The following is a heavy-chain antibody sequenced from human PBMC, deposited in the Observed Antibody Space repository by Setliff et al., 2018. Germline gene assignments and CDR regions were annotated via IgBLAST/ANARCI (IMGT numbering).Heavy chain of an antibody. CDR3: ATMGAGDSGCYLAYFHH. J-gene: IGHJ1*01. CDR2: IHYSGST. D-gene: IGHD6-19*01. Sequence: SETLSLTCSVSGASITDSYWNWIRQPPGKGLEWVGYIHYSGSTSYNPSLKSRVTMSVDISKSQFSLKLTFVTATDTAVYFCATMGAGDSGCYLAYFHHWGQGTLVTVSS. CDR1: GASITDSY. V-gene: IGHV4-59*12.